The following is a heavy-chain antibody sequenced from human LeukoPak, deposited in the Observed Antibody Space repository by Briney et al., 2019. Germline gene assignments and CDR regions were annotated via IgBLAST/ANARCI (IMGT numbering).Heavy chain of an antibody. Sequence: PSETLSLTCTVSGGSISSYYWSWIRQPPGKGLEWIGYIYYSESTNYNPSLKSRVTISVDTSKNQFSLKLSSVTAADTAVYYCARGRSGYYKHAFDIWGQGTMVTVSS. V-gene: IGHV4-59*01. J-gene: IGHJ3*02. CDR1: GGSISSYY. CDR3: ARGRSGYYKHAFDI. CDR2: IYYSEST. D-gene: IGHD3-22*01.